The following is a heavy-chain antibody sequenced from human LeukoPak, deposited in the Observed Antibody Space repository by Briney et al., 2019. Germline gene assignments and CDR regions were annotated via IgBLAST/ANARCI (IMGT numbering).Heavy chain of an antibody. Sequence: TGRSLRLSCAASGFTFSSYGMHWVRQAPGKGLEWVAVIWYDGSNKYYADSVKGRFTISRDNSKNTLYLQMNSLRAEDTAVYYCARDEYCSGGSCYSPHAFEIWGQGTMVTVSS. D-gene: IGHD2-15*01. CDR2: IWYDGSNK. CDR1: GFTFSSYG. J-gene: IGHJ3*02. CDR3: ARDEYCSGGSCYSPHAFEI. V-gene: IGHV3-33*01.